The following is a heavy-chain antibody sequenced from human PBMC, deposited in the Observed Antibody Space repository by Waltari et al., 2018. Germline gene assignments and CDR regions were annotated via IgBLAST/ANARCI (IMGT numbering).Heavy chain of an antibody. J-gene: IGHJ6*04. Sequence: EVQLVESGGGLVKPGGSLRLSCAASGFTFSSYSMNWVRQAPGKGLEWVSSISSSSSYIYYADSVKGRFTLSRDNAKNSLYLQMNSLRADDTAVYYCAMIPQDDSSGYYWGVWGKGTTVTVSS. CDR2: ISSSSSYI. CDR1: GFTFSSYS. D-gene: IGHD3-22*01. CDR3: AMIPQDDSSGYYWGV. V-gene: IGHV3-21*01.